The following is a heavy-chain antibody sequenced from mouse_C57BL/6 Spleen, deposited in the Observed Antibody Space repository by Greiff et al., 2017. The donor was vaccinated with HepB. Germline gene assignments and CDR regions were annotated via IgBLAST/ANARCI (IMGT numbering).Heavy chain of an antibody. Sequence: DVMLVESGGGLVQPGGSLKLSCAASGFTFSDYYMYWVRQTPEKRLEWVAYISNGGGSTYYPDTLKGRFTISRDNAKTTLYLQMSRLKAEDTAMYYCARGDSSGLAWFAYWGQGTLVTVSA. D-gene: IGHD3-2*02. CDR1: GFTFSDYY. CDR2: ISNGGGST. V-gene: IGHV5-12*01. CDR3: ARGDSSGLAWFAY. J-gene: IGHJ3*01.